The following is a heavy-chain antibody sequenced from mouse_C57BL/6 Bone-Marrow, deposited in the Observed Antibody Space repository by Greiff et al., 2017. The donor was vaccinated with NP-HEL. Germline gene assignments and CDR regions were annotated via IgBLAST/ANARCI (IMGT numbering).Heavy chain of an antibody. Sequence: VQLQQSGAELARPGASVKLSCQASGYTFTSYGISWVKQRTGQGLEWIGEIYPRSGNTYYNEKFKGKATLTADKSSSTAYMELRSLTSEDSAVYFCARRSVLRTYWYFDVWGTGTTVTVSS. CDR3: ARRSVLRTYWYFDV. CDR1: GYTFTSYG. CDR2: IYPRSGNT. D-gene: IGHD1-3*01. J-gene: IGHJ1*03. V-gene: IGHV1-81*01.